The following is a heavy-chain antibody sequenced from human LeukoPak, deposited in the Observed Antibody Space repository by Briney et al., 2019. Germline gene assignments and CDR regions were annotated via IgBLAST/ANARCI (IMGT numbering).Heavy chain of an antibody. V-gene: IGHV3-23*01. CDR3: AKDGGLWVSAHWGDS. CDR2: ISGSGSST. Sequence: GGSLRLSCAASGFTFSSYAMTWVRQAPGKGLEWVSAISGSGSSTNNADSVRGRFTVSRDNSKNTLFLQMNSLRAEDTAVYYCAKDGGLWVSAHWGDSWGRGTLVTVSS. CDR1: GFTFSSYA. J-gene: IGHJ4*02. D-gene: IGHD7-27*01.